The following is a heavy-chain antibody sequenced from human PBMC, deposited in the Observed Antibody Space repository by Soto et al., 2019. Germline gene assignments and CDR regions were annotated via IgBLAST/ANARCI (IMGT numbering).Heavy chain of an antibody. CDR1: GFSLSTTGVG. CDR3: ARARLYCTGGSCTTWFDY. J-gene: IGHJ4*02. CDR2: IYWDDDK. D-gene: IGHD2-15*01. Sequence: QITLKESGPTLVKPTQTLTLTCTFSGFSLSTTGVGVGWIRQPAGKALEWLALIYWDDDKRYSPFLNSRLTITKDTSKNQVVLTMTNMYPVDTATYYCARARLYCTGGSCTTWFDYWGQGTLVTVSS. V-gene: IGHV2-5*02.